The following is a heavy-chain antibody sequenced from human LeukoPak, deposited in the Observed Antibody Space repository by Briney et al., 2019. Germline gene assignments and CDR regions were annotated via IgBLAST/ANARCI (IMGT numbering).Heavy chain of an antibody. CDR2: IYPRDSDT. D-gene: IGHD2-21*02. J-gene: IGHJ6*03. CDR3: ARVDAVVTATATTHHFYMDV. Sequence: GESLKISCTGSGNSFADYWVAWVRQMPGQGLESMGIIYPRDSDTRYSPYFQGQVTMSVDKSINTAYLQWSSLKASDTAMYYCARVDAVVTATATTHHFYMDVWGKGTTVTISS. CDR1: GNSFADYW. V-gene: IGHV5-51*01.